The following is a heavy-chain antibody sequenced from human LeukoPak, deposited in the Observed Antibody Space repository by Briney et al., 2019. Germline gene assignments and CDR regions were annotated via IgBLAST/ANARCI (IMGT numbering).Heavy chain of an antibody. CDR3: ARGGANIGVVPAAINFDY. J-gene: IGHJ4*02. Sequence: GGSLRLSCAASGFTFSSYGMHWVRQAPGKGLEWVAVIWYDGSNKYYVDSVKGRFTISRDNSKNTLYQQMNSLRAEDTAVYYCARGGANIGVVPAAINFDYWGQGTLVTVSS. V-gene: IGHV3-33*08. D-gene: IGHD2-2*02. CDR1: GFTFSSYG. CDR2: IWYDGSNK.